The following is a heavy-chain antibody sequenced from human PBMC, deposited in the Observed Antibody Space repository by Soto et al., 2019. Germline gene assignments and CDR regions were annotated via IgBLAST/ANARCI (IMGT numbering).Heavy chain of an antibody. CDR3: ARAAGYCSSTSCYEYAFDI. V-gene: IGHV3-13*01. CDR2: IGTAGDT. D-gene: IGHD2-2*01. J-gene: IGHJ3*02. Sequence: GGSLRLSCAASGFTFSSYDMHWVRQATGKGLEWVSAIGTAGDTYYPGSVKGRFTISRENAKNSLYLQMNSLRAGDTAVYYCARAAGYCSSTSCYEYAFDIWGQGTMVTVSS. CDR1: GFTFSSYD.